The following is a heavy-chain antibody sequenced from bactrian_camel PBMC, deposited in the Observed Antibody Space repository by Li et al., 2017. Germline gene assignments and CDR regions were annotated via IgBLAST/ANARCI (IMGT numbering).Heavy chain of an antibody. CDR3: TPGVY. CDR2: IYNGDNV. V-gene: IGHV3S42*01. J-gene: IGHJ4*01. CDR1: GLPFSTYA. D-gene: IGHD2*01. Sequence: VQLVESGGESVQAGGSLRLSCEASGLPFSTYAMSWVRQAPGKGLEWIATIYNGDNVRSRDSVKGRFIISRDDAKNTVFLQLNSLKTEDTAKYYCTPGVYWGQGTQVTVS.